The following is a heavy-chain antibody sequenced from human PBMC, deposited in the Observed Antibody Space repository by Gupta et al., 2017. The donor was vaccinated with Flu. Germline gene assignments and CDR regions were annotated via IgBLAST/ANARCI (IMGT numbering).Heavy chain of an antibody. CDR1: GFTFSSYS. CDR3: AREIADYYGSGSRFDAFDI. Sequence: EVQLVESGGGLVKPGGSLRLSCAASGFTFSSYSLNWVRYAPGKGLEWVSSISSSSSYIYYADSVKGRFTISRDNAKNSLYLQMNSLRAEDTAVYYCAREIADYYGSGSRFDAFDIWGQGTMVTVSS. J-gene: IGHJ3*02. CDR2: ISSSSSYI. V-gene: IGHV3-21*01. D-gene: IGHD3-10*01.